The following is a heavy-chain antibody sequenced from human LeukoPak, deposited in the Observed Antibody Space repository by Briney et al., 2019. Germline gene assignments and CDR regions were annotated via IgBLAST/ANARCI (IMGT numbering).Heavy chain of an antibody. CDR2: INPNSGGT. D-gene: IGHD6-19*01. V-gene: IGHV1-2*02. Sequence: ASVKVSCKASGYTFTDYYMHWVRQAPGRGLEWMGWINPNSGGTNYAQKFQGRVTMTRDTSISTAYMELSRLRSDDAAVYYCARVLYSSGWEDYWGQGTLVTVSS. CDR1: GYTFTDYY. CDR3: ARVLYSSGWEDY. J-gene: IGHJ4*02.